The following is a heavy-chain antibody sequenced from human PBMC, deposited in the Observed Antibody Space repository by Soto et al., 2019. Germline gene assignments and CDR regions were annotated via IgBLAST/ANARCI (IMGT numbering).Heavy chain of an antibody. CDR3: ARIDVRPKTFYYYYLDV. Sequence: SETLSLTCTVSGGSISSYYWSWIRQPPGKGLEWIGYIYYSGSTNYNPSLKSRVTISVDTSKNQFSLKLSSVTAADTAVYYCARIDVRPKTFYYYYLDVWSKRTTVTVSS. D-gene: IGHD3-16*01. V-gene: IGHV4-59*08. J-gene: IGHJ6*03. CDR1: GGSISSYY. CDR2: IYYSGST.